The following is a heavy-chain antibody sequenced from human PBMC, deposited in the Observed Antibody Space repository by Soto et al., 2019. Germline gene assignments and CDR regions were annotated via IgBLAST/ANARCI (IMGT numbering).Heavy chain of an antibody. J-gene: IGHJ4*02. Sequence: SVKVSCKASGGTFSSYTISWVRQAPGQGLEWMGRIIPILGIANYAQKFQGRVTITADKSTSTAYMELSSLRSEDTAVYYCATKGRDILTGYYNFDYWGQGTLVTVSS. CDR3: ATKGRDILTGYYNFDY. CDR1: GGTFSSYT. D-gene: IGHD3-9*01. V-gene: IGHV1-69*02. CDR2: IIPILGIA.